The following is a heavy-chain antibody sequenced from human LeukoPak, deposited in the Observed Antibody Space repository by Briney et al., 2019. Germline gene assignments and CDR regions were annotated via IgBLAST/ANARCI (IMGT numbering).Heavy chain of an antibody. CDR1: GFTFDDYA. V-gene: IGHV3-9*01. CDR2: ISWNGGSR. CDR3: AKGRGIADDAFDV. Sequence: PGGSLRLSCAASGFTFDDYAMDWVRQAPGKGLEWVSGISWNGGSRDYADSVKGRFTISRDNAKNSLYLQMNRLRAEDTALYYCAKGRGIADDAFDVWGQGTMVTVSS. D-gene: IGHD6-13*01. J-gene: IGHJ3*01.